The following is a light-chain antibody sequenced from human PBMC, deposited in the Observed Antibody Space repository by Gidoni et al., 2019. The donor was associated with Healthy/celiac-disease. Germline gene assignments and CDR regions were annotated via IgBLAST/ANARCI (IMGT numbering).Light chain of an antibody. J-gene: IGKJ1*01. CDR1: QDISNY. CDR2: DAY. V-gene: IGKV1-33*01. Sequence: DIQMTHSPSSLSASVGDRVTITCQASQDISNYLNWYQQKPGKAPKLLIYDAYNLKTGVPSRFSGSGSGTDFTFTISSLQHEDIATYYCQQYDNLPRTFGQGTKVEIK. CDR3: QQYDNLPRT.